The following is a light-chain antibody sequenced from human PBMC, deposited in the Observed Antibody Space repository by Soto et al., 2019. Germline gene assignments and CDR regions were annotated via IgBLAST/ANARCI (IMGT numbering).Light chain of an antibody. V-gene: IGLV4-69*01. CDR2: INSDGSH. CDR1: SGHSSYA. J-gene: IGLJ2*01. Sequence: QLVLTQSPSASASLGASVSLTCTLSSGHSSYAIAWHQQQPGKGPRYLMKINSDGSHSKGDGIPDRFSGSRSGAERSLTISSLQSEDEADYYCQTWGTGIRVFGGGTQLTVL. CDR3: QTWGTGIRV.